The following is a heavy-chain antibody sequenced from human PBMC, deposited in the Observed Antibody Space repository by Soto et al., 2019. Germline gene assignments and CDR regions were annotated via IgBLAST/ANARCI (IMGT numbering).Heavy chain of an antibody. Sequence: PGGSLRLSCSASGFTFSSYAMHWVRQAPGKGLEYVSAISSNGGSTYYADSVKGRFTISRDNSKNTLYLQMSSLRAEDTAVYYCVKDPNLNYYDSSGYYAPDPWGQGTLVTVSS. D-gene: IGHD3-22*01. CDR3: VKDPNLNYYDSSGYYAPDP. CDR2: ISSNGGST. V-gene: IGHV3-64D*06. J-gene: IGHJ5*02. CDR1: GFTFSSYA.